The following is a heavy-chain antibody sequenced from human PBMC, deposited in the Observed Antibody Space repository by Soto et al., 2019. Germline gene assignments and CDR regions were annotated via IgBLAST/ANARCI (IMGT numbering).Heavy chain of an antibody. CDR1: GFMFSRYA. J-gene: IGHJ6*02. V-gene: IGHV3-23*01. D-gene: IGHD2-8*01. CDR2: ISGSTSST. Sequence: EVQLLESGGGLVQPGGSLRLSCAASGFMFSRYAMSWVRQAPGKGREWVSAISGSTSSTYYADSVKGRFTISRDNSKNTLYLQTNSLRAEDTALYYCAKARYCTNGVCYRYYYYGMDVWGQGTTVTVSS. CDR3: AKARYCTNGVCYRYYYYGMDV.